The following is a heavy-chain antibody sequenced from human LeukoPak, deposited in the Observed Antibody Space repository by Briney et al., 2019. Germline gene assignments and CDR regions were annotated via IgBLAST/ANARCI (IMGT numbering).Heavy chain of an antibody. CDR2: IKSQNAGGTA. CDR3: TKTFYSDSTFDY. V-gene: IGHV3-15*01. CDR1: GFSLSSYA. D-gene: IGHD4-11*01. J-gene: IGHJ4*02. Sequence: GGSLRLSCAASGFSLSSYAMSWVRQAPGKGLEWVARIKSQNAGGTADYAAPVKGRFTTSRDDSKNTLFLQMNSLKTEDTAVYYCTKTFYSDSTFDYWGQGTLVTVSS.